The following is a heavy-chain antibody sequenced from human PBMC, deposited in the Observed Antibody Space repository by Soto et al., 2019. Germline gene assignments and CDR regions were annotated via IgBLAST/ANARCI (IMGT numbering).Heavy chain of an antibody. Sequence: SETLSLTCTVSGGSISSGDYYWSWILHPPGKGLEWIGYIYSTGSTYYDPSLKSRVTISVDTSKNQFSLKLSSVTAADTAVYYCARDSTFMIVPNNGLDYWAQGPLVTVSS. CDR3: ARDSTFMIVPNNGLDY. CDR2: IYSTGST. CDR1: GGSISSGDYY. J-gene: IGHJ4*02. V-gene: IGHV4-30-4*01. D-gene: IGHD3-22*01.